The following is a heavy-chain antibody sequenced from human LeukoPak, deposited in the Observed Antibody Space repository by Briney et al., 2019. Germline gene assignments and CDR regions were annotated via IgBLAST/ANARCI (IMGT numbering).Heavy chain of an antibody. CDR2: IYYSGST. J-gene: IGHJ5*02. CDR3: ARHTVLVVTAAKTNWFDP. CDR1: GGSISSSSYY. V-gene: IGHV4-39*07. Sequence: SETLSLTCTVSGGSISSSSYYWGWVRQPPGKGLEWIGSIYYSGSTYYNPSLKSRVTISVDTSKNQFSLKLSSVTAADTAVYYCARHTVLVVTAAKTNWFDPWGQGTLVTVST. D-gene: IGHD2-8*02.